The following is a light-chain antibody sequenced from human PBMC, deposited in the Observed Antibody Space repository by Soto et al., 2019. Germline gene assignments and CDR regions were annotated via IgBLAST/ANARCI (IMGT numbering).Light chain of an antibody. CDR3: QQYNNWPPYT. V-gene: IGKV3-15*01. J-gene: IGKJ2*01. CDR1: QSVSSN. CDR2: GAF. Sequence: EIVMTQSPATLSVSPGERATLSCRASQSVSSNLAWYQQKPGQAPRLLIYGAFTRATGIPARFSGSGSGTELTLTISSLQSEDFAVDYCQQYNNWPPYTFGLWTKLEI.